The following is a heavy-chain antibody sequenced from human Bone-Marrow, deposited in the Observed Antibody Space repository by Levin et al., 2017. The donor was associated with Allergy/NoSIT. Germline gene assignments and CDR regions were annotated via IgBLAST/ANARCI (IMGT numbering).Heavy chain of an antibody. J-gene: IGHJ4*02. V-gene: IGHV4-31*03. Sequence: QTLSLTCTVSGGSISSGGYHWSWIRQHAGKGLEWIGYIYYSGSTYYNPSLKSRALLSLDTSKNQFSLKVTSATAADAAVYYCAREDGSTFDSWGQGTLVTVSS. CDR3: AREDGSTFDS. CDR1: GGSISSGGYH. D-gene: IGHD5-24*01. CDR2: IYYSGST.